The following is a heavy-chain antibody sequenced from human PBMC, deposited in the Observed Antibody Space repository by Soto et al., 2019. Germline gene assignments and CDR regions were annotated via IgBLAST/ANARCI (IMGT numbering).Heavy chain of an antibody. CDR3: AREEYYVSSCYYGY. D-gene: IGHD3-22*01. Sequence: EVQLVESGGGLIQPGGSLRLSCAASGFTVSSYYMSWVRQAPGKGLEWVSVIYSGGSTYYADSVKGRFTISRDNSKNTLDLQMNRLRGEYMGVCYCAREEYYVSSCYYGYWGQGTLVTVSS. CDR1: GFTVSSYY. J-gene: IGHJ4*02. V-gene: IGHV3-53*01. CDR2: IYSGGST.